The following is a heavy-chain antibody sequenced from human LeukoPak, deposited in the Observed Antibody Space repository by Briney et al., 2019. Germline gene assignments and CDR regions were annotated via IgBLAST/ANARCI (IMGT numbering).Heavy chain of an antibody. D-gene: IGHD3-22*01. CDR3: ASDSISMNAFDA. Sequence: SETLSLTCTLSGGSFTTHYWSWIRQPPGKGLEWIGYISYIGSTKYNPSLKSRVTISIDTSKNEVSLMLTSVTAADTAVYYCASDSISMNAFDAWGQGTLVTVSS. CDR2: ISYIGST. CDR1: GGSFTTHY. J-gene: IGHJ5*02. V-gene: IGHV4-59*11.